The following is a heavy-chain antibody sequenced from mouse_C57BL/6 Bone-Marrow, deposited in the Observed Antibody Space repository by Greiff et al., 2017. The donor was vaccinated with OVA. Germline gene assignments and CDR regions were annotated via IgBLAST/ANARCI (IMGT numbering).Heavy chain of an antibody. CDR2: IDPSDSYT. Sequence: VQLQQPGAELVKPGASVKLSCKASGYTFTSYWMQWLKRRPGQGLEWIGEIDPSDSYTNYNQKFKGKATLTVDTSSSTAYMQLSSLTSEDSAVYYCARRGYPYYYAMDYWGQGTSVTVSS. V-gene: IGHV1-50*01. CDR1: GYTFTSYW. D-gene: IGHD2-2*01. J-gene: IGHJ4*01. CDR3: ARRGYPYYYAMDY.